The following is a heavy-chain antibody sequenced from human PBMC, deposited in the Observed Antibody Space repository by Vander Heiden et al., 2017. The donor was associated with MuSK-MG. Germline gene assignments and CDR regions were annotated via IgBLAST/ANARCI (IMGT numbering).Heavy chain of an antibody. V-gene: IGHV2-70*04. D-gene: IGHD5-12*01. CDR1: GFSPSTCGMR. CDR3: VRSPPGLSGQKDAFDI. Sequence: VTLKESGPALVKPTQTLTLTCTFSGFSPSTCGMRGSWIRQPPGKALEWLARIDWDDDKFSSTSLNTRLTISKDTSKTQVVLTMTNMDPVDTATYYCVRSPPGLSGQKDAFDIWGQGTMVTVSS. J-gene: IGHJ3*02. CDR2: IDWDDDK.